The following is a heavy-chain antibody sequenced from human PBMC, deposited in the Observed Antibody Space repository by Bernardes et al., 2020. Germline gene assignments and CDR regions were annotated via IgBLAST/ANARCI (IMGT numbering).Heavy chain of an antibody. CDR2: IWHDGSRE. CDR3: VRSAGMDV. Sequence: GGSLRLSCAASGFTFSDYTMHWVRQAPGKGLEWVAVIWHDGSREYYVDSVKGRFTISRDNAKNLVFLQMNSLRAEDTAVFYCVRSAGMDVWGQGTMVTVSS. V-gene: IGHV3-33*01. J-gene: IGHJ6*02. CDR1: GFTFSDYT.